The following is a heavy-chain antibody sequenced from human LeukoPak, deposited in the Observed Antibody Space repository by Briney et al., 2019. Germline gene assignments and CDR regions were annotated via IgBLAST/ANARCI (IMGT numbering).Heavy chain of an antibody. D-gene: IGHD6-13*01. V-gene: IGHV3-49*04. J-gene: IGHJ1*01. CDR3: TTGSDSSSWYSWGEYFQH. Sequence: GGSLRLSCTASGFTFGDYAMSWVRQAPGKGLEWVGFIRSKAYGGTTEYAASVKGRFTISRDDSKSIAYLQMNSLTTEDTAVYYCTTGSDSSSWYSWGEYFQHWGQGTLVTVSS. CDR2: IRSKAYGGTT. CDR1: GFTFGDYA.